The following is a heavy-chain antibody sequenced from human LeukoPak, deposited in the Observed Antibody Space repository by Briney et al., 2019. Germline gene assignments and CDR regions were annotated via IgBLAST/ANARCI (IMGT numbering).Heavy chain of an antibody. J-gene: IGHJ4*02. CDR1: GYTFTGHY. V-gene: IGHV1-2*02. D-gene: IGHD3-16*01. Sequence: ASVKVSCKASGYTFTGHYIHWVRQAPGQGLEWMGWINSNSGGTNYQQKFQDRVTMTRDTSSSTVYMELSRLRSDDTAVYYCARDRGPDWWGSFDFWGQGTLVTVSS. CDR3: ARDRGPDWWGSFDF. CDR2: INSNSGGT.